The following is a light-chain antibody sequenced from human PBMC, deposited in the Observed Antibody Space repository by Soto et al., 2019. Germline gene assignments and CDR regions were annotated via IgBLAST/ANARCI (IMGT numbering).Light chain of an antibody. V-gene: IGKV1-13*02. CDR3: QQFNSYPTWT. Sequence: AIQLTQSPSSLSASVGDRVTITCRASQGISSALAWYQQKPGKAPKLLIYDASSLESGVPSRFSGSGSGTDFTLTISSLQPEDFATYYCQQFNSYPTWTFGKGTKVEIK. CDR2: DAS. CDR1: QGISSA. J-gene: IGKJ1*01.